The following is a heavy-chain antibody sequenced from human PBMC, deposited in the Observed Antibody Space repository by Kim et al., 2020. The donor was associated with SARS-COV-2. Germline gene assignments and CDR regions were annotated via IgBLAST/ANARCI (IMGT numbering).Heavy chain of an antibody. D-gene: IGHD6-6*01. Sequence: VDSVKGRFTISRDNAKNALYLQMNSLRAEDTAVYYCARDHLAARPHFDYWGQGTLVTVSS. V-gene: IGHV3-7*03. J-gene: IGHJ4*02. CDR3: ARDHLAARPHFDY.